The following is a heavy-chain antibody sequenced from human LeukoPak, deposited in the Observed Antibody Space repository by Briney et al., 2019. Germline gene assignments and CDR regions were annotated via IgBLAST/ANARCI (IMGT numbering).Heavy chain of an antibody. Sequence: PSETLSLTCAVSGGSISSSNWWSWVRQPPGKGLEWIGEIYHSGSTNYNPSLKSRVTISVDKSKNQFSLKLSSVTAADTAVYYCASLFDYYGSGTYYNWFDPWGQGTLVTVSS. J-gene: IGHJ5*02. V-gene: IGHV4-4*02. CDR2: IYHSGST. D-gene: IGHD3-10*01. CDR3: ASLFDYYGSGTYYNWFDP. CDR1: GGSISSSNW.